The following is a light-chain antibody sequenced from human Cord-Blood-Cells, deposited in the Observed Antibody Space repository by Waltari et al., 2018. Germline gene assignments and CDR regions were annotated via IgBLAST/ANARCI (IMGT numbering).Light chain of an antibody. Sequence: HSALTQPASVSGSPGQSITISCTGTSSDVGGYNYVSWYQQHPGQAPQLMIYKVSNRPSGVSNRFSGSKSGNTASLTISGRQAEDEADYYCSSYTSSSTRVFGGGTKLTVL. CDR1: SSDVGGYNY. V-gene: IGLV2-14*01. CDR3: SSYTSSSTRV. J-gene: IGLJ3*02. CDR2: KVS.